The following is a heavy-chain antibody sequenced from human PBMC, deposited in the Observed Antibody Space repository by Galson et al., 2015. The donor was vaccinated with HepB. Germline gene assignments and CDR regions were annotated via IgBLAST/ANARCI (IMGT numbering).Heavy chain of an antibody. CDR2: IFHSGNT. V-gene: IGHV4-4*02. CDR3: ARVEISEYYDYVWGTYRSSYYFDS. J-gene: IGHJ4*02. D-gene: IGHD3-16*02. CDR1: GGSISSSNW. Sequence: ETLSLTCVVSGGSISSSNWWSWVRQPPGKGLEWIGEIFHSGNTNYNPSLKSRVTISVLKSKNQFSLNLSSVTAADTAVYYCARVEISEYYDYVWGTYRSSYYFDSWGQGTLVTVSS.